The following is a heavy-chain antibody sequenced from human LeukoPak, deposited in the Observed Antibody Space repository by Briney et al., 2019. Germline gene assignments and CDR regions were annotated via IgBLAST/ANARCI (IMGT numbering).Heavy chain of an antibody. V-gene: IGHV3-21*01. CDR3: ARDLLGSSSWYVSGY. CDR1: GFTFSSYS. Sequence: GGSLRLSCAASGFTFSSYSMNWVRQAPGKGLEWVSSISSSSSYIYYADSVKGRFTISRDNAKNSLYLQMNSLRAEDTAVYYCARDLLGSSSWYVSGYWGQGTLVTVSS. J-gene: IGHJ4*02. CDR2: ISSSSSYI. D-gene: IGHD6-13*01.